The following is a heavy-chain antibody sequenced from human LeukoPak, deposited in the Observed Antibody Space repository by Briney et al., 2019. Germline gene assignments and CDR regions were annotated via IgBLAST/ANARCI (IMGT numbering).Heavy chain of an antibody. Sequence: PSETLSLTCTVSGGSISSYYWSWIRQPAGKGLEWIGRIYTSGSTNYNPSLKSRVTMSVDTSKNQFSLKLSSVTASDTAVYYCASTGYSSGWYDYWGQGTLVTVSS. V-gene: IGHV4-4*07. J-gene: IGHJ4*02. CDR1: GGSISSYY. CDR2: IYTSGST. D-gene: IGHD6-19*01. CDR3: ASTGYSSGWYDY.